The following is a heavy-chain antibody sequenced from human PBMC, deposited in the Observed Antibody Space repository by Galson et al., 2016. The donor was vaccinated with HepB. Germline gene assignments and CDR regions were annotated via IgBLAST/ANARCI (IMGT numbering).Heavy chain of an antibody. CDR3: AKQGGYKFGWA. V-gene: IGHV3-15*01. CDR1: GFTFIDAW. D-gene: IGHD5-18*01. J-gene: IGHJ5*02. CDR2: VKRRVDGETT. Sequence: SLRLSCAGSGFTFIDAWMNWVRQAPGKGLEWVGRVKRRVDGETTDYAAPVKGRFTISRDDSKNALFLQMNSLKTKDTAVYYCAKQGGYKFGWAWGQGTLGTVSS.